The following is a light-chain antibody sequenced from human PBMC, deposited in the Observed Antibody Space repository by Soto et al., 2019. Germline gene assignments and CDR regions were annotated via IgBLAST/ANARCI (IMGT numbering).Light chain of an antibody. V-gene: IGLV3-9*01. Sequence: SYELTQPLSVSVALEQTASITCGGINIGSKSVHWYQQKPGQAPVLVIYRDADRPSGIPDRFSGSNSGNTATLTISRAQAGDEADYFCQVWDSSTVVFGGGTKVTVL. CDR2: RDA. CDR3: QVWDSSTVV. J-gene: IGLJ2*01. CDR1: NIGSKS.